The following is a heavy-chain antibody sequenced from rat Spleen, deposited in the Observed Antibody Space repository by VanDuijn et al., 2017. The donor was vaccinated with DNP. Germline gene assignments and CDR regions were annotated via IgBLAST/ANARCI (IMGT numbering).Heavy chain of an antibody. J-gene: IGHJ2*01. V-gene: IGHV5-7*01. Sequence: EVQLVESGGGLVQPGRSLRLSCTASGFTFSDFGMAWVRQTPTKGLEWVATISYDGSDTYYRDSVKGLFTMSRDNAKSTLYLQMDSLRSEDTATYYCVRPHVPYYGYTFYFDSWGQGVMVTVSS. CDR3: VRPHVPYYGYTFYFDS. CDR2: ISYDGSDT. D-gene: IGHD1-9*01. CDR1: GFTFSDFG.